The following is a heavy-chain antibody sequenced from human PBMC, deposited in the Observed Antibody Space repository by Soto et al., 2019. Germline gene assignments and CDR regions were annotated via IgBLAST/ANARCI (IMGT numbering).Heavy chain of an antibody. CDR1: GFTFSRYA. CDR2: ISRDGTNK. D-gene: IGHD3-10*01. CDR3: ARSRSGAVTDSFDF. J-gene: IGHJ4*02. V-gene: IGHV3-30*04. Sequence: GSLRLSCAASGFTFSRYAIHWVRQAPGKGLEWVAVISRDGTNKYYVDSVKGRFTISRDNSRNTLYLQMNSLRHEDAAVYYCARSRSGAVTDSFDFWGQGTLVTVSS.